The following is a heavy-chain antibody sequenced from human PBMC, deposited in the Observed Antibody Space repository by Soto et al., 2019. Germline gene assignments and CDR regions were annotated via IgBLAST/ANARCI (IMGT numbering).Heavy chain of an antibody. V-gene: IGHV1-24*01. CDR3: ATNDILTGYYQRAFDI. J-gene: IGHJ3*02. CDR2: FDPEDGET. CDR1: GYTLTELS. Sequence: EASVKVSCKVSGYTLTELSMHWVRQAPGKGLEWMGGFDPEDGETIYAQKFQGRVTMTEDTSTDTAYMELSSLRSEDTAVYYCATNDILTGYYQRAFDIWGQGTMVTVSS. D-gene: IGHD3-9*01.